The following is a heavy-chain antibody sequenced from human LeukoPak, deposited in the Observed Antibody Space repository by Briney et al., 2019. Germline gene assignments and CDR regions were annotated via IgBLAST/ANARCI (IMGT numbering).Heavy chain of an antibody. CDR3: ARPRSSSWFLLDY. D-gene: IGHD6-13*01. CDR2: IYYSGST. V-gene: IGHV4-59*01. J-gene: IGHJ4*02. Sequence: SETLSLTCTVSGASISSYYWSWIRQPPGKGLEWIGYIYYSGSTNYNPSLKSRVTISVDTSKNQFSLKLNSVTAADTAVYYCARPRSSSWFLLDYWGQGTLVTVSS. CDR1: GASISSYY.